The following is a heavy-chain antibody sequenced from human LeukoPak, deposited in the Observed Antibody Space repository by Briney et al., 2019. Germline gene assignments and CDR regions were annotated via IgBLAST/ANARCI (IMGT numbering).Heavy chain of an antibody. CDR3: ARGSGWYYP. Sequence: PSQTLSLTCTVSGGSISSGGYYWSWLRQHPGKGLEWIGYIYYTGSTSYNPSLNSRVTISIDTSKNQFSLKLSSVTAADTAVYYCARGSGWYYPWGQGTLVTVSS. CDR1: GGSISSGGYY. V-gene: IGHV4-31*03. CDR2: IYYTGST. J-gene: IGHJ5*02. D-gene: IGHD6-19*01.